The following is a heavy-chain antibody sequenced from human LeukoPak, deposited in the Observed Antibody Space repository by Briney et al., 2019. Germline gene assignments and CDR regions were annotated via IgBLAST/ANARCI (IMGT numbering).Heavy chain of an antibody. CDR1: GFSFSSYW. CDR3: AKDATAVVGTVYMDV. V-gene: IGHV3-7*01. J-gene: IGHJ6*03. CDR2: IKQDESET. D-gene: IGHD6-13*01. Sequence: GGSLRLSCEGSGFSFSSYWMTWVRQSPGKGPEWVANIKQDESETYTVDSVKGRFTISRDNAKNSLYLQMDSLRAEDTAVYYCAKDATAVVGTVYMDVWGKGTTVTISS.